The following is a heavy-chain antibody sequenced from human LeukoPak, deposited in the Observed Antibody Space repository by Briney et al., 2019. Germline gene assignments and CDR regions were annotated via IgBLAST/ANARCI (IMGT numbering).Heavy chain of an antibody. CDR2: ISSSSSYI. J-gene: IGHJ4*02. V-gene: IGHV3-21*01. D-gene: IGHD3-10*01. CDR3: ARRSGSYLGGTDY. CDR1: GFTFSSYA. Sequence: GGSLRLSCAASGFTFSSYAMNWVRQAPGKGLEWVSSISSSSSYIYYADSVKGRFTISRDNAKNSLYLQMNSLRAEDTAVYYCARRSGSYLGGTDYWGQGTLVTVSS.